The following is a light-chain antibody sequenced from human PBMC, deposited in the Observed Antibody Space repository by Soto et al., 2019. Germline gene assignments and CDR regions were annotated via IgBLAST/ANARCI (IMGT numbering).Light chain of an antibody. CDR3: QQRNSYPIT. V-gene: IGKV1-9*01. J-gene: IGKJ5*01. CDR2: TAS. CDR1: QGIINY. Sequence: IQLTQSPSSLSASMGDSVTITFRASQGIINYLAWYQQKPGKAPNLLIHTASTLQSGVPSRFSGSGSGTEFTLTISSLQPEDFATYYCQQRNSYPITFGQGTRLEIK.